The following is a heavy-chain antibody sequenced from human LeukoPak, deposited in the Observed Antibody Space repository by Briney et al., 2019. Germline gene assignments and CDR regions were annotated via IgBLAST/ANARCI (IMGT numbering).Heavy chain of an antibody. J-gene: IGHJ4*02. CDR2: ISSSSSYI. CDR1: GFTFSSYS. Sequence: PGGSLRLSCAASGFTFSSYSMNWVRQAPGKGLEWVSSISSSSSYIYYADSVKGRFTISRDNAKNSLYLQMNSLRAEDTAVYYCARRSDFWSGYDYWGQGTLVTVSS. CDR3: ARRSDFWSGYDY. V-gene: IGHV3-21*01. D-gene: IGHD3-3*01.